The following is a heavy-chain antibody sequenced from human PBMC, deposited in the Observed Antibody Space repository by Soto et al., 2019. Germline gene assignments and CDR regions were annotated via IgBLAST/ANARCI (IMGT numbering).Heavy chain of an antibody. V-gene: IGHV3-30-3*01. CDR1: GFTFSTYA. D-gene: IGHD3-22*01. J-gene: IGHJ4*02. CDR3: VREQNTSYSSSSSLTFYFDY. Sequence: PGGSLRLSCAASGFTFSTYAMHWVRQAPGKGLEWVTFISFDESIKYYADSVKGRFSISRDVSKNTLYLHMSSLRAEDTAFYYCVREQNTSYSSSSSLTFYFDYWGQGTLVTVSS. CDR2: ISFDESIK.